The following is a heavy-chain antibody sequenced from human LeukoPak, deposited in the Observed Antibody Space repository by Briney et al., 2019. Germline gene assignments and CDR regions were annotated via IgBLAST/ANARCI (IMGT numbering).Heavy chain of an antibody. J-gene: IGHJ4*02. CDR2: ISTSSGYI. Sequence: GGSLRLSCAASGFTFSGYSMNWVRQAPGKGLEWVSSISTSSGYIYYADSVQGRFTIPRDNAKNSLYLQMNSLRAEDTAMYYCARNRGDPSYFDYWGQGILVTVSS. D-gene: IGHD4-17*01. CDR3: ARNRGDPSYFDY. V-gene: IGHV3-21*01. CDR1: GFTFSGYS.